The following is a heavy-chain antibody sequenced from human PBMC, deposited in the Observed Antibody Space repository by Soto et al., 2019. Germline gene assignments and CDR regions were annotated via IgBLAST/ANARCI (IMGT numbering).Heavy chain of an antibody. CDR2: IYHSGST. CDR3: AYSTGWYRHDV. D-gene: IGHD6-19*01. CDR1: GGSISSGGYS. V-gene: IGHV4-30-2*01. J-gene: IGHJ3*01. Sequence: QLQLQESGSGLVKPSQTLSLTCAVSGGSISSGGYSWSWIRQPPGKGLEWIGYIYHSGSTYYNPSLKSRVTISVDKSQNQFSLKVSSVTAADTAVYYCAYSTGWYRHDVWGQGTLVTVSS.